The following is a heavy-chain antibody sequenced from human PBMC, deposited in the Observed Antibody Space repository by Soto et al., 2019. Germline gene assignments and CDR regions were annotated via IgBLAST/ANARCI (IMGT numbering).Heavy chain of an antibody. Sequence: CCAACGERVCSYGGVGVRKKPGKGLEWVAVISYDGSNKYYADSVKGRFTISRDNSKNTLYLQMNSLRAEDTAVYYCARRGPHSSGYYYFDYWGQGTLVTVSS. D-gene: IGHD3-22*01. J-gene: IGHJ4*02. CDR2: ISYDGSNK. V-gene: IGHV3-30*19. CDR1: GERVCSYG. CDR3: ARRGPHSSGYYYFDY.